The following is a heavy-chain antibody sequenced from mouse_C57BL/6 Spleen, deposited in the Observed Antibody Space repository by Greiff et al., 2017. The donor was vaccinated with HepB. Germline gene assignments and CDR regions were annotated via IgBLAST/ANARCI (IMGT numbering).Heavy chain of an antibody. CDR3: GAVVATRSPYFDV. J-gene: IGHJ1*03. CDR2: INPNNGGT. D-gene: IGHD1-1*01. V-gene: IGHV1-26*01. CDR1: GYTFTDYY. Sequence: EVQLQQSGPELVKPGASVKISCKASGYTFTDYYMNWVKQSHGKSLEWIGDINPNNGGTSYNQKFKGKATLTVDKSSSTAYMELRSLTSEDSAVYYCGAVVATRSPYFDVWGTGTTVTVSS.